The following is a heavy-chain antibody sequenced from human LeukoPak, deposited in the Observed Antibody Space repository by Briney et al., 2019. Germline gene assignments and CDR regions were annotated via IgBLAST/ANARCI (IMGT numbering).Heavy chain of an antibody. CDR3: ARDARIAVAFDY. Sequence: GGSRTLSCAASGFTFSSYGMHWVRQAPGKGLEWVAVIWYDGSNKYYADSVKGRFTISRDNSKNTLYLQMNSLRAEDTAVYYCARDARIAVAFDYWGQGTLASVSS. CDR2: IWYDGSNK. CDR1: GFTFSSYG. J-gene: IGHJ4*02. D-gene: IGHD6-19*01. V-gene: IGHV3-33*01.